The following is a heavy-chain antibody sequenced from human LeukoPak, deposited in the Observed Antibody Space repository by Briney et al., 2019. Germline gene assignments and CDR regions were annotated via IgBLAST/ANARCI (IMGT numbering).Heavy chain of an antibody. CDR2: IYYSGST. Sequence: SETLSLTCTVSGGSISSYYWSWIRQPPGKGLEWIGYIYYSGSTNYNPSLKSRVTISVDTSKNQFSLKLSSVTAADTAVYYCARVYSSSWYRDWGQGTLVTVSS. CDR3: ARVYSSSWYRD. D-gene: IGHD6-13*01. J-gene: IGHJ4*02. CDR1: GGSISSYY. V-gene: IGHV4-59*01.